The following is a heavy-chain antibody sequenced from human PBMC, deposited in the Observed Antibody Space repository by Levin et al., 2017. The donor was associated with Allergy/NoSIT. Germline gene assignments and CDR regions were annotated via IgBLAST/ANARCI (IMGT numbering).Heavy chain of an antibody. Sequence: GGSLRLSCAASGFTFSSYGMHWVRQAPGKGLEWVAVISYDGSNKYYADSVKGRFTISRDNSKNTLYLQMNSLRAEDTAVYYCAKDSSGWYRALDYWGQGTLVTVSS. CDR3: AKDSSGWYRALDY. J-gene: IGHJ4*02. V-gene: IGHV3-30*18. D-gene: IGHD6-19*01. CDR1: GFTFSSYG. CDR2: ISYDGSNK.